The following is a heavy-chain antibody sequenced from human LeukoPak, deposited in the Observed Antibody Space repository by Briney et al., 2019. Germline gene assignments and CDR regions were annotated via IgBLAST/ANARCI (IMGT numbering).Heavy chain of an antibody. V-gene: IGHV3-23*01. CDR3: AKDVGTLLLYYGMDV. CDR1: GFTFSSYA. CDR2: ISGSGGST. Sequence: GGFLRLSCAASGFTFSSYAMSWVRQAPGKGLEWVSAISGSGGSTYYADSVKGRFTISRDNSKNTLYLQMNSLRAEDTAVYYCAKDVGTLLLYYGMDVWGQGTTVTVSS. D-gene: IGHD2-15*01. J-gene: IGHJ6*02.